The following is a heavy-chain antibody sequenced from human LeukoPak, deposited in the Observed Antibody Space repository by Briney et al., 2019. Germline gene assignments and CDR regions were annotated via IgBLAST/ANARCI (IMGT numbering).Heavy chain of an antibody. V-gene: IGHV4-39*01. CDR2: IYYTGNT. J-gene: IGHJ4*02. D-gene: IGHD1-26*01. CDR1: GASISGRTYY. CDR3: ARRGGSGRAFDY. Sequence: SETLSLTCSVSGASISGRTYYWDWIRQPPGKGLEWIGSIYYTGNTYDNPSLKSLVTITVNTSKNQYFLKLSSVTAAETAVYFCARRGGSGRAFDYWGQGTLVTVSS.